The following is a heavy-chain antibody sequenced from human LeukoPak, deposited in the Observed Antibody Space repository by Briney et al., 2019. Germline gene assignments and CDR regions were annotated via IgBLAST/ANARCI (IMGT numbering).Heavy chain of an antibody. J-gene: IGHJ4*02. Sequence: GSLRLSCAASGSTFTNYAMHWVRQAPGKGLEWVTVISKDGSDKNYADSVKGRFTISRDNSMNTLFLQMNSLRTDDTAVYFCARDAYYSSGTYFDSWGQGTLVTVSS. CDR1: GSTFTNYA. V-gene: IGHV3-30*01. CDR2: ISKDGSDK. CDR3: ARDAYYSSGTYFDS. D-gene: IGHD3-10*01.